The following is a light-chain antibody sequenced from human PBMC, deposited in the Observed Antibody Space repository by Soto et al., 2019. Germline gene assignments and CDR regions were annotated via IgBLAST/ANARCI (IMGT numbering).Light chain of an antibody. J-gene: IGKJ1*01. CDR2: GAS. V-gene: IGKV3-15*01. CDR1: QSVSSN. CDR3: QQYNNWPDA. Sequence: EIVMTQSPATLSVSPGERATLSCRASQSVSSNLAWYQQKPGQAPRVLIYGASTRATGIPARFSGSGSGTEFPLTISSLQSEDFAVYYCQQYNNWPDAFGQGTKVEIK.